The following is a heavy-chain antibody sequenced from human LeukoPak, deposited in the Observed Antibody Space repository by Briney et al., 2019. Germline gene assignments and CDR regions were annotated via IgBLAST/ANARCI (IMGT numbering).Heavy chain of an antibody. D-gene: IGHD6-25*01. J-gene: IGHJ6*04. CDR2: IKTKADNYAT. Sequence: PGGSLRLSCSASGLTFSVSAIHSVRQASGKGLEWVGRIKTKADNYATAYAASVKGRFTISRDDSTNTAYLQMNSLKTEDTAVYYCTHPAYYYNVDVWGKGTTVTVSS. V-gene: IGHV3-73*01. CDR3: THPAYYYNVDV. CDR1: GLTFSVSA.